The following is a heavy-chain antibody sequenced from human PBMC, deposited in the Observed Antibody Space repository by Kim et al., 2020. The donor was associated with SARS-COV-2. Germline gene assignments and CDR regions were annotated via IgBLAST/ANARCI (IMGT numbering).Heavy chain of an antibody. D-gene: IGHD5-18*01. Sequence: SVKVSCKASGGTFSSYTISWVRQAPGQGLEWMGRIIPILGIANYAQKFQGRVTITADKSTSTAYMELSSLRSEDTAVYYCASHVRPWIQTVPATELDYWGQGTLVTVSS. CDR2: IIPILGIA. J-gene: IGHJ4*02. V-gene: IGHV1-69*02. CDR3: ASHVRPWIQTVPATELDY. CDR1: GGTFSSYT.